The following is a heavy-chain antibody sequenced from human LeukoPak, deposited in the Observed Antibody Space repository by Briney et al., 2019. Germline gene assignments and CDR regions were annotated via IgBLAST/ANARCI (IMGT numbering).Heavy chain of an antibody. CDR1: GFTVITND. J-gene: IGHJ4*02. V-gene: IGHV3-53*01. CDR2: LYGDGNT. Sequence: PRGSLRLSCAASGFTVITNDMTWVRQAPGKGLEWVSVLYGDGNTKYTDSVQGRFTISRDNSKNTLYLEMNSLSPDDTAVYYCARGVEPLAANTLAYWGQGTLVTVSS. D-gene: IGHD1-14*01. CDR3: ARGVEPLAANTLAY.